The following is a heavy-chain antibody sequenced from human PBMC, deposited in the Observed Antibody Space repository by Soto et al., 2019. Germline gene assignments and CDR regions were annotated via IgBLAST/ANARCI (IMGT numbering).Heavy chain of an antibody. D-gene: IGHD3-9*01. CDR3: ANDYDILTGYGPHYYYYGMDV. CDR2: IIPIFGTA. V-gene: IGHV1-69*13. J-gene: IGHJ6*02. Sequence: ASLKVSCNASGGTFSSYAISWVRQAPGQGLEWMGGIIPIFGTANYAQKLQGRVTITADESTSTAYMELSSLRSEDTAVYYCANDYDILTGYGPHYYYYGMDVWGQGTTGTVSS. CDR1: GGTFSSYA.